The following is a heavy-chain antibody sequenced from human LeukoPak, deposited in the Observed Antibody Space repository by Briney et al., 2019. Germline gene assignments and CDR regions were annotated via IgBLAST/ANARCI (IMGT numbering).Heavy chain of an antibody. D-gene: IGHD3-16*01. Sequence: ASVKVSCKASGYTFTDYYMHWVQQAPGKGLEWMGRVDPEDGETIYAEKFQGRVTITADTSTDTAYTELRSLRSEDTAVYYCATGRGNWFDPWGQGTLVTVSS. CDR3: ATGRGNWFDP. CDR2: VDPEDGET. CDR1: GYTFTDYY. J-gene: IGHJ5*02. V-gene: IGHV1-69-2*01.